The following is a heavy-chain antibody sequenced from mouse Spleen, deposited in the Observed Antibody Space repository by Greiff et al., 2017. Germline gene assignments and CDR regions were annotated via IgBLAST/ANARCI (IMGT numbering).Heavy chain of an antibody. V-gene: IGHV5-9*04. Sequence: EVKVVESGGGLVKLGGSLKLSCAASGFTFSSYAMSWVRQTPEKRLEWVATISSGGGNTYYPDSVKGRFTISRDNAKNTLYLQMSSLKSEDTAMYYCARRPSGWERAWFAYWGQGTLVTVSA. D-gene: IGHD3-1*01. CDR2: ISSGGGNT. CDR3: ARRPSGWERAWFAY. CDR1: GFTFSSYA. J-gene: IGHJ3*01.